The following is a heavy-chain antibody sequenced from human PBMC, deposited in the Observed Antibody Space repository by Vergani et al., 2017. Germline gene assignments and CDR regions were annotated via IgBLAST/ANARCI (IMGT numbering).Heavy chain of an antibody. Sequence: EVQLVESGGGLVQPGGSLRLSCAASGFTFSSYSMNWVRQAPGKGLEWVSYISSSSSTIYYADSVKGRFTISRDNSKNTLYLQMNSLRAEDTAVYYCAKDLRWFGAEDAFDIWGQGTMVTVSS. CDR2: ISSSSSTI. D-gene: IGHD3-10*01. CDR3: AKDLRWFGAEDAFDI. CDR1: GFTFSSYS. V-gene: IGHV3-48*01. J-gene: IGHJ3*02.